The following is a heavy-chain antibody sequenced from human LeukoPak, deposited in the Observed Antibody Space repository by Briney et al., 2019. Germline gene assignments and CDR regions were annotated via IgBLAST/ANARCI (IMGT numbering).Heavy chain of an antibody. D-gene: IGHD6-19*01. Sequence: SETLSLTCGVSGFSISSGYYWGWIRQPPGKGLEWIGTIYHSGSTYYNPSLKSRVTMSMDTSENQLPLKLSSVTAADTAVYYCAKGLSVAGTAYWGQGILVTVSS. CDR3: AKGLSVAGTAY. V-gene: IGHV4-38-2*01. CDR2: IYHSGST. J-gene: IGHJ4*02. CDR1: GFSISSGYY.